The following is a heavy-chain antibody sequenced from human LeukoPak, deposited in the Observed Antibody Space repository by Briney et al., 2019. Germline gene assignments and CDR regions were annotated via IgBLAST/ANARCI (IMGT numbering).Heavy chain of an antibody. J-gene: IGHJ3*02. CDR1: GFTFSTYS. CDR3: AKYMVRGAPDAFDI. CDR2: ITDDASTI. V-gene: IGHV3-48*04. Sequence: PGGSLRLSCAASGFTFSTYSMNWVRQAPGKGLEWISYITDDASTIYYADSVQGRFTISRDNAENTLYLQMNSLRAEDTAVYYCAKYMVRGAPDAFDIWGQGTMVTVSS. D-gene: IGHD3-10*01.